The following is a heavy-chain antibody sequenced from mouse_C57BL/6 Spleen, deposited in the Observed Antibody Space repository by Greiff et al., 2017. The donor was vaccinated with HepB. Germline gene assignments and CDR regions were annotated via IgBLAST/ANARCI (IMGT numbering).Heavy chain of an antibody. CDR3: ARDYYGSSYRYFDV. Sequence: VQLQQSGPELVKPGASVKISCKASGYAFSSSWMNWVKQRPGKGLEWIGRIYPGDGDTNYNGKFKGKATLTADKSSSTAYMQLSSLTSDDSAVYFFARDYYGSSYRYFDVWGTGTTVTVSS. V-gene: IGHV1-82*01. D-gene: IGHD1-1*01. CDR1: GYAFSSSW. CDR2: IYPGDGDT. J-gene: IGHJ1*03.